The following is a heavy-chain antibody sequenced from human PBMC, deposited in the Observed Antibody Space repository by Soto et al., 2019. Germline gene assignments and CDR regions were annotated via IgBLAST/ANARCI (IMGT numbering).Heavy chain of an antibody. V-gene: IGHV4-34*01. CDR1: GGSVSASC. Sequence: SATRYRSWDVHGGSVSASCWGWIRQPAGKGLEWIGEIYHSGGTIDNPSLKRRVTISVDTSKSQFSLKLTSVTAADRAVYYCARGSVNTVDSSGFDKYWGQGSQVTV. CDR3: ARGSVNTVDSSGFDKY. CDR2: IYHSGGT. D-gene: IGHD3-22*01. J-gene: IGHJ4*02.